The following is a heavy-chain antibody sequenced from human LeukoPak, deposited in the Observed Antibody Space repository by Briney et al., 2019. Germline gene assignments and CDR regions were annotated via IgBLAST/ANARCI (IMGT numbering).Heavy chain of an antibody. CDR2: SRSKANGYST. CDR3: VRGFNSFDI. CDR1: GFTFNNYA. V-gene: IGHV3-72*01. Sequence: GGSLRLSCAASGFTFNNYAMNWVRQAPGKGLEWVARSRSKANGYSTVYAASVEGRFTISRDHSKDSLHLQMNSLNSEDTAVYYCVRGFNSFDIWGQGTLVTVSS. J-gene: IGHJ3*02.